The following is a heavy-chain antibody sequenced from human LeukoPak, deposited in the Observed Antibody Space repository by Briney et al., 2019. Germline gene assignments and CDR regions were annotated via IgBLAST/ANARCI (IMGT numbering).Heavy chain of an antibody. V-gene: IGHV3-23*01. CDR1: GFTFSSYA. CDR3: AKARGRDGYNFFRREYYFDY. CDR2: ISGSGGST. Sequence: GGSLRLSCAASGFTFSSYAMSWVRQAPGKRLEWVSAISGSGGSTYYADSVKGRFTISRDNSKNTLYLQMNSLRAEDTAVYYCAKARGRDGYNFFRREYYFDYWGQGTLVTVSS. D-gene: IGHD5-24*01. J-gene: IGHJ4*02.